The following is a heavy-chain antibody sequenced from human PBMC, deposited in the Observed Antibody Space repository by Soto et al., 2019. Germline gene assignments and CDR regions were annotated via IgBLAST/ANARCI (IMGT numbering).Heavy chain of an antibody. D-gene: IGHD3-9*01. Sequence: GASVKVSCKASGYTLTSYAMHLVRQAPGQRLEWMGWINAGNGNTKYSQKFQGRVTITRDTSASTAYMELSSLRSEDTAVYYCARAGRYFDWLLSTVDYYYGMDVWGQGTTVTVSS. J-gene: IGHJ6*02. CDR2: INAGNGNT. CDR3: ARAGRYFDWLLSTVDYYYGMDV. V-gene: IGHV1-3*01. CDR1: GYTLTSYA.